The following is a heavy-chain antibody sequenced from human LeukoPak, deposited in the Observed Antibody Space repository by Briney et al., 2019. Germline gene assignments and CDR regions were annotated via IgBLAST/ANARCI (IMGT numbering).Heavy chain of an antibody. CDR1: GGSISSYY. J-gene: IGHJ4*02. Sequence: SETLSLTCTVSGGSISSYYWSWVRQPPGKGLEWIGYIYYSGSTNYNPSLKSRVTISVDTSKNQFSLKLSSVTAADTAVYYCAGAYYDFWSGYYSFDYWGQGTLVTVSS. CDR3: AGAYYDFWSGYYSFDY. V-gene: IGHV4-59*01. CDR2: IYYSGST. D-gene: IGHD3-3*01.